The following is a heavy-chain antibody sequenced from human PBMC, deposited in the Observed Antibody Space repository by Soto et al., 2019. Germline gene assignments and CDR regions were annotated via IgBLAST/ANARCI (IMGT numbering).Heavy chain of an antibody. D-gene: IGHD5-18*01. CDR3: ARGVGYSYGLDY. J-gene: IGHJ4*02. V-gene: IGHV4-34*01. CDR2: INHSGST. CDR1: GGSFSGYY. Sequence: QVQLQQWGAGLLKASETLSLTCAVYGGSFSGYYWSWIRQPPGKGLEWIGEINHSGSTNYNPSLKSRVTISVDTSKNQFSLKLSSVTAADTAVYYCARGVGYSYGLDYWGQGTLVTVSS.